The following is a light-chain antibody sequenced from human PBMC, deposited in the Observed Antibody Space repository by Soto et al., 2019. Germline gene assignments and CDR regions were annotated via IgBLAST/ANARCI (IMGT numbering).Light chain of an antibody. J-gene: IGKJ4*01. CDR3: QQYGSSQGLT. CDR2: WAS. V-gene: IGKV4-1*01. Sequence: DIVMTQSPDSLALSLGERATINCKSSQSILHSSNNKICLAWYQQKPGQPPKVLIYWASNRESGVPDRFSGSGSGTDFTLTISRLEPEDFAVYYCQQYGSSQGLTFGGGSKVDIK. CDR1: QSILHSSNNKIC.